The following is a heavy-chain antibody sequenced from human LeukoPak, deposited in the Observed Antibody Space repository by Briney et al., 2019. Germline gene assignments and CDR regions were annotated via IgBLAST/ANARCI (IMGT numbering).Heavy chain of an antibody. CDR3: ARQGFVASYGVDV. V-gene: IGHV5-51*01. J-gene: IGHJ6*02. CDR1: GYSFKNYW. CDR2: IYPGDSNT. Sequence: GESLKISCKGSGYSFKNYWIAWVRQTPGKGLEWMGIIYPGDSNTRYNPSFQGQVTISADKSISTAYLQWSSLKASDTAKYYCARQGFVASYGVDVWGRGTTVTVSS.